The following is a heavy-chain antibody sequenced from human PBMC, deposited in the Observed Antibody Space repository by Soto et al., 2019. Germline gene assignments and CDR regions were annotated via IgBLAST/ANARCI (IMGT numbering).Heavy chain of an antibody. CDR3: ARVIIGSSGWYYFDY. D-gene: IGHD6-19*01. CDR2: IIPIFGTA. V-gene: IGHV1-69*13. J-gene: IGHJ4*02. CDR1: GGTFSSYA. Sequence: GASVKVSCKASGGTFSSYAISWVRQAPGQGLEWMGGIIPIFGTANYAQKFQGRVTITADESTSTAYMELSSLRSEDTAVYYCARVIIGSSGWYYFDYWGQGTLVTVSS.